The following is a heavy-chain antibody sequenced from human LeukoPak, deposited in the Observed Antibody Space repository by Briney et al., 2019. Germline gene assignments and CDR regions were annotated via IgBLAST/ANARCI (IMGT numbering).Heavy chain of an antibody. V-gene: IGHV4-39*01. J-gene: IGHJ4*02. CDR1: GGSISSSSYC. D-gene: IGHD3-3*01. Sequence: WETLSLTCTVSGGSISSSSYCWGWIRQPPGKGLEWIGSIYYSGSTYYNPSLKSRVTISVDTSKNQFSLKLSSVTAADTAVYYCARSSGPFDYWGQGTLVTVSS. CDR2: IYYSGST. CDR3: ARSSGPFDY.